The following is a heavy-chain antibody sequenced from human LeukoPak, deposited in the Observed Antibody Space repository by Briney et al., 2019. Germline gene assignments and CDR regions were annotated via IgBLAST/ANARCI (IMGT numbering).Heavy chain of an antibody. CDR2: ISSSSTYI. Sequence: GGSLRLSCAASGFTFSTYNMNWVRQAPGKGLEWVSFISSSSTYIHYADSVKGRFTISRDNAKNSLYLQMNSLRAEDTAVYYCARDLPYDSSGRDPFDYWGQGTLVTVSS. CDR1: GFTFSTYN. V-gene: IGHV3-21*01. J-gene: IGHJ4*02. D-gene: IGHD3-22*01. CDR3: ARDLPYDSSGRDPFDY.